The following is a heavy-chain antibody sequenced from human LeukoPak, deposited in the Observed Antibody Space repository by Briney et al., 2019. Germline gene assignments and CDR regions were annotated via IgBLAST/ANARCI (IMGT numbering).Heavy chain of an antibody. J-gene: IGHJ5*02. Sequence: ASVTVSCKASGYTFTSYYMHWVRQAPGQGLERMGIINPSGGSTSHAQKFQGRVTMTRDTSTSTVYMELSSLRSEDTAVYYCGRQPRAAAALNWFDPWGQGTLVTVSS. CDR2: INPSGGST. V-gene: IGHV1-46*01. CDR3: GRQPRAAAALNWFDP. D-gene: IGHD6-13*01. CDR1: GYTFTSYY.